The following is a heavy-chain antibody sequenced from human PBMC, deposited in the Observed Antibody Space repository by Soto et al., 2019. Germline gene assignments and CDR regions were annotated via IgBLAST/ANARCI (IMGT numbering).Heavy chain of an antibody. CDR1: GYTFTSYG. V-gene: IGHV1-3*01. J-gene: IGHJ4*02. CDR2: INAGNGNT. Sequence: ASVKVSCKASGYTFTSYGISWVRQAPGQRLEWMGWINAGNGNTKYSQKFQGRVTITRDTSASTAYMELSSLRSEDTAVYYCARGPVILSVETDYWGQGTLVTVSS. CDR3: ARGPVILSVETDY. D-gene: IGHD3-9*01.